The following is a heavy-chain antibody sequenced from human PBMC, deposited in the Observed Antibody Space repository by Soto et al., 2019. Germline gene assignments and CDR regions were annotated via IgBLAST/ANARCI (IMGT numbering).Heavy chain of an antibody. V-gene: IGHV4-59*01. CDR1: GGSINNYY. CDR3: ARGKRGVAAPNDY. J-gene: IGHJ4*02. Sequence: SETLSLTCAVSGGSINNYYWSWIRQPPGKGLEWIGYIYYSGNTNYNPSLESRVTISVDTSKNQFSLKLSSVTAADTAVYYCARGKRGVAAPNDYWGQGILVTVSS. CDR2: IYYSGNT. D-gene: IGHD6-13*01.